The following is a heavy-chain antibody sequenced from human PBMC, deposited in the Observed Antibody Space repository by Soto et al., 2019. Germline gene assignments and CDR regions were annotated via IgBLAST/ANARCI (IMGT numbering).Heavy chain of an antibody. Sequence: QITLKESGPTLVKPTQTLTLTCTFSGFSLSTSGVGVGWIRQPPGKALEWLALIYWDGDKRFSPSLKSRLTTNKDGIKNPGGLNMDNQEPVDNGHYFWAPRSLEWVGFYYWGQGTLVTVSS. D-gene: IGHD3-3*01. CDR1: GFSLSTSGVG. J-gene: IGHJ4*02. CDR2: IYWDGDK. CDR3: APRSLEWVGFYY. V-gene: IGHV2-5*02.